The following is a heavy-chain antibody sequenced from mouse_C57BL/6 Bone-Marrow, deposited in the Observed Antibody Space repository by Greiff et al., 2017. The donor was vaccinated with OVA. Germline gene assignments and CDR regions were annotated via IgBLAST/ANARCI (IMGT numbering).Heavy chain of an antibody. CDR2: IDPETGGT. CDR1: GYTFTDYE. Sequence: QVQLQQSGAELVRPGASVTLSCKASGYTFTDYEMHWVKQTPVHGLEWIGAIDPETGGTAYNQKFKGKAILTASKSSSTAYMELRSLTSESSAVYDCTSSDSNYGDFDYWGQGTTLTVSS. CDR3: TSSDSNYGDFDY. D-gene: IGHD2-5*01. J-gene: IGHJ2*01. V-gene: IGHV1-15*01.